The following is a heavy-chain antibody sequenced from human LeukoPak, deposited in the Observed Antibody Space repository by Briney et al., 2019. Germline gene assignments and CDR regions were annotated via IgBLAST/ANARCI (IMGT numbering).Heavy chain of an antibody. Sequence: SETLSLTCTVSGDSISSGPYFWSWIRQPAGKGLEWIGRLRPGGYTNYSPSLKSRLTISGDTSKNQLSLRLNSVTAADTGVYYCAREEAHGGNLGVWFDTWGPGTHVTVSS. D-gene: IGHD4-23*01. CDR3: AREEAHGGNLGVWFDT. V-gene: IGHV4-61*02. CDR1: GDSISSGPYF. CDR2: LRPGGYT. J-gene: IGHJ5*02.